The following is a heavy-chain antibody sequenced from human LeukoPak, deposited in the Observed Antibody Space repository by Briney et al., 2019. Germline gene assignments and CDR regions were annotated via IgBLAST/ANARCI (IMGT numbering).Heavy chain of an antibody. Sequence: GGSLRLSCAASGFTFSSYGMHWVRQAPGKGLEWVAVISYDGSNKYYADSVKGRFTISRDNSKNTLYLQMTSLRAEDTAVYYCAKDPDPLAWIQLCGPDYWGQGTLVTVSS. CDR3: AKDPDPLAWIQLCGPDY. D-gene: IGHD5-18*01. CDR2: ISYDGSNK. CDR1: GFTFSSYG. J-gene: IGHJ4*02. V-gene: IGHV3-30*18.